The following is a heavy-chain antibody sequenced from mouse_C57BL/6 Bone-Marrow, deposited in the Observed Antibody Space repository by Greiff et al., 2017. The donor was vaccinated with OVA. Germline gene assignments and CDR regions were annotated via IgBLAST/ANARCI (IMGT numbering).Heavy chain of an antibody. V-gene: IGHV1-80*01. CDR1: GYAFSSYW. Sequence: QVQLKESGAELVKPGASVKISCKASGYAFSSYWMNWVKQRPGKGLEWIGQIYPGDGDTNYNGKFKGKATLTADKSSSTAYMQLSSLTSEDAAVYFCAREGGYYDYDYDVWGTGTTVTVSS. J-gene: IGHJ1*03. D-gene: IGHD2-4*01. CDR2: IYPGDGDT. CDR3: AREGGYYDYDYDV.